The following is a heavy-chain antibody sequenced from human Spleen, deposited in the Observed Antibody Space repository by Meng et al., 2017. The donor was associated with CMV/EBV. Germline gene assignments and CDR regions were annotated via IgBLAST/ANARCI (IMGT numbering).Heavy chain of an antibody. J-gene: IGHJ6*02. CDR1: FTFSGYG. D-gene: IGHD3-10*01. CDR3: ANIMVRGEDSYYYGMDV. CDR2: KRYDGSNK. V-gene: IGHV3-30*02. Sequence: FTFSGYGMHWVRQAPGKGLEWVAFKRYDGSNKYYADSVKGRFTISRDNSKNTLYLQMNSLRAEDTAVYYCANIMVRGEDSYYYGMDVWGQGTTVTVSS.